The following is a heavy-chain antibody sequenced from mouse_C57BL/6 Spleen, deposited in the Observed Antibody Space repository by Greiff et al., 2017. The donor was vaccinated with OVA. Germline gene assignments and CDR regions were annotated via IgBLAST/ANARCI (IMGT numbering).Heavy chain of an antibody. CDR3: TASLWFAY. CDR1: GFTFSNYW. V-gene: IGHV6-3*01. D-gene: IGHD6-1*01. J-gene: IGHJ3*01. CDR2: IRLKSDNYAT. Sequence: EVQLVESGGGLVQPGGSMKLSCVASGFTFSNYWMNWVRQSPEKGLEWVAQIRLKSDNYATHYAESVKGRFTISRDDSKSSVYLQMNNLRAEDTGIYYCTASLWFAYWGQGTLVTVSA.